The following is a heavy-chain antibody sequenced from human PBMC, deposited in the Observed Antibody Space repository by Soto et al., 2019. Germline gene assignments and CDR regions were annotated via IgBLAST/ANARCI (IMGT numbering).Heavy chain of an antibody. CDR1: GGSISSYY. CDR3: VRSLCGWGIWFAP. J-gene: IGHJ5*02. CDR2: IYYSGST. D-gene: IGHD7-27*01. V-gene: IGHV4-59*01. Sequence: PSETLSLTCTVSGGSISSYYWSWIRQPPGKGLEWIGYIYYSGSTNYNPSLKSRVTISVDTSKNQFSLKLSSVTAADTAVYYCVRSLCGWGIWFAPWGRGTLVPVSA.